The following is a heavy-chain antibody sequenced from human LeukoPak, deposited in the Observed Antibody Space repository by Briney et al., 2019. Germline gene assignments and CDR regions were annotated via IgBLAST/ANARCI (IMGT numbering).Heavy chain of an antibody. Sequence: TGGSLRLSCAASGFTFGSYGMHWVRQAPGKGLEWVAFIRYDGSNKYYADSVKGRFTISRDNSKNTLYLQMNSLRAEDTAVYYCAKDTNRVYYFDYWGQGTLVTVSS. CDR1: GFTFGSYG. J-gene: IGHJ4*02. CDR2: IRYDGSNK. V-gene: IGHV3-30*02. CDR3: AKDTNRVYYFDY. D-gene: IGHD1-14*01.